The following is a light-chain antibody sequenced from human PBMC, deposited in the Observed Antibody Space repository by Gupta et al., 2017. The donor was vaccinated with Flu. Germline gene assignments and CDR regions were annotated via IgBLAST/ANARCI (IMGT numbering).Light chain of an antibody. CDR3: QQYNNFPPELS. J-gene: IGKJ4*01. CDR1: QDIGNH. CDR2: DVY. Sequence: DIQMTQSPSSLSASIGDRVIITCQASQDIGNHLNWYQQKPGKAPKLLIHDVYNLEIGVPSRFIGSRFGTEFTFTISSLQPEDIGKYFCQQYNNFPPELSFGGGTKVEIK. V-gene: IGKV1-33*01.